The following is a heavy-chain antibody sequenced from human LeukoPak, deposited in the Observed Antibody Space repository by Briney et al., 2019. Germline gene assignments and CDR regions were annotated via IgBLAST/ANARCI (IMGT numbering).Heavy chain of an antibody. V-gene: IGHV1-18*01. CDR3: ARDRFVVVPAAKLYYYYGMDV. J-gene: IGHJ6*02. CDR1: GYTFTSYG. Sequence: GASVKVPCKASGYTFTSYGISWVRQAPGQGLEWMGWISAYDGNTNYAQKLQGRVTMTTDTSTSTAYMELRSLRSDDTAVYYCARDRFVVVPAAKLYYYYGMDVWGQGTTVTVSS. D-gene: IGHD2-2*01. CDR2: ISAYDGNT.